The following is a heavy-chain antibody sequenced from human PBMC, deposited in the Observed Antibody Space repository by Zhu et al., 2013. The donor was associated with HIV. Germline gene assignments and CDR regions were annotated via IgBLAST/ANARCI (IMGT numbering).Heavy chain of an antibody. CDR2: IIPIFGTA. Sequence: QVQLVQSGAEVKKPGSSVKVSCKASGGTFSSYAISWVRQAPGQGLEWMGGIIPIFGTANYAQKFQGRVTITADESTSTAYMGLSSLRSEDTAVYYCARDRPGPLYDILTGYLDYWGQGTLVTVSS. CDR3: ARDRPGPLYDILTGYLDY. D-gene: IGHD3-9*01. CDR1: GGTFSSYA. V-gene: IGHV1-69*01. J-gene: IGHJ4*02.